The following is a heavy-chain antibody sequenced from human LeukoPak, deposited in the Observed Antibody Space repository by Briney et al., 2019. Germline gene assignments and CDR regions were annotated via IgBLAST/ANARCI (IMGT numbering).Heavy chain of an antibody. D-gene: IGHD2-2*01. CDR3: AINGWYCSSTSCYHGDYGMDV. V-gene: IGHV3-74*01. Sequence: GGSLRLSCAASGFTFSSYWMHWVRQAPGKGLVWVSRINSDGGSTSYADSVKGRFTISRDNAKNTLYLQMNSLRAEDTAVYYCAINGWYCSSTSCYHGDYGMDVWGQGTTVTVSS. J-gene: IGHJ6*02. CDR1: GFTFSSYW. CDR2: INSDGGST.